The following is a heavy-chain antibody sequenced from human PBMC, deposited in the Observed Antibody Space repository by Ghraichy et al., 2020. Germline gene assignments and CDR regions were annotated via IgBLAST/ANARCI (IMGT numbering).Heavy chain of an antibody. J-gene: IGHJ4*02. CDR2: IKRKTDSGTP. Sequence: GGSLRLSCAASGITFINAWMSWVRQAPGKGLEWVGRIKRKTDSGTPDYAAPVKVRFTILRDDSKNTLYLQMNSLKTEDTAVYYCTTDPGDYEDYWGQGTLVIVSS. D-gene: IGHD4-17*01. V-gene: IGHV3-15*01. CDR1: GITFINAW. CDR3: TTDPGDYEDY.